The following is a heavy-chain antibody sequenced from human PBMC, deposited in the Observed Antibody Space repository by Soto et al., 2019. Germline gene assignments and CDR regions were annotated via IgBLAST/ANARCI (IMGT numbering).Heavy chain of an antibody. J-gene: IGHJ4*02. CDR3: ARGRGYSYGHSDY. V-gene: IGHV1-8*01. D-gene: IGHD5-18*01. CDR2: VNPNSGNT. CDR1: GYTFTNYD. Sequence: ASVKVSCKASGYTFTNYDINWVRQATGQGLEWMGWVNPNSGNTGYAQKFQGRVTMTRNTSISTAYMELSSLRSEDTAVYYCARGRGYSYGHSDYWGQGTLVTVSS.